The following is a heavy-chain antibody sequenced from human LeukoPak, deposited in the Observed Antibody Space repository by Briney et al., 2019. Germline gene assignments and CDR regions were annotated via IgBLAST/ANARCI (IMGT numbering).Heavy chain of an antibody. V-gene: IGHV1-2*02. D-gene: IGHD1-26*01. CDR1: GGTFSSYA. J-gene: IGHJ4*02. Sequence: ASVKVSCKASGGTFSSYAISWVRQAPGQGLEWMGWINPNSGGTNYAQKFQGRVTMTRDTSISTAYMELSRLRSDDTAVYYCAREWELSSGQYYFDYWGQGTLVTVSS. CDR2: INPNSGGT. CDR3: AREWELSSGQYYFDY.